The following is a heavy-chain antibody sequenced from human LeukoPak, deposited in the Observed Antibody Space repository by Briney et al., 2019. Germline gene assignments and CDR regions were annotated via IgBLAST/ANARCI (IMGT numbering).Heavy chain of an antibody. D-gene: IGHD1-1*01. CDR3: ARVSGRLERQSDLDY. CDR2: ISGDSTYI. CDR1: GFTFGSYW. V-gene: IGHV3-21*01. Sequence: PGGSLRLSCAASGFTFGSYWMSWVRQAPGKGLEWVSSISGDSTYIYNAGSVKGRFTISRDNAQASLYLQMISLRADDTAVYYCARVSGRLERQSDLDYWGQGTLVIVSS. J-gene: IGHJ4*02.